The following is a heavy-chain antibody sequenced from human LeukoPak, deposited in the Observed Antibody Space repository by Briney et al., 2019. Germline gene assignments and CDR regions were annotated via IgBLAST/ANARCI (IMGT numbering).Heavy chain of an antibody. J-gene: IGHJ6*02. Sequence: GGSLRLSCAASGFTFSSYGMHWVRQAPGKGLEWVAVISYDGSNKYYADSVKGRFTISRDNSKNTLYLQMNSLRAEDTAVYYCAKDDSSGYYWVFYYYGMDVWGQGTRSPSP. V-gene: IGHV3-30*18. CDR1: GFTFSSYG. D-gene: IGHD3-22*01. CDR3: AKDDSSGYYWVFYYYGMDV. CDR2: ISYDGSNK.